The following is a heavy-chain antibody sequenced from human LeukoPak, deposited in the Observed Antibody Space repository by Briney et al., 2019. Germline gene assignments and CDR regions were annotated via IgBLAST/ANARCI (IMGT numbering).Heavy chain of an antibody. D-gene: IGHD1-26*01. CDR3: AKGPPGLLASGTYLFDY. CDR1: GFTFSNYA. J-gene: IGHJ4*02. V-gene: IGHV3-23*01. Sequence: PGGSLRLSCAASGFTFSNYAMSWVRQAPGKGLEWVSCISGRDSSTYYADSVKGRFTTSRDTSKNTLYLQMNSLRAEDTAVYYCAKGPPGLLASGTYLFDYWGQGTLVTVSS. CDR2: ISGRDSST.